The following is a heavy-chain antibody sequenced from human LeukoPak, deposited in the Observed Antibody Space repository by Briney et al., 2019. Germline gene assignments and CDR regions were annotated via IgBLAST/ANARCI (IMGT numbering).Heavy chain of an antibody. CDR2: IKQDGSEK. CDR1: GFTFSSYW. J-gene: IGHJ4*02. CDR3: ASELWFGEIGY. D-gene: IGHD3-10*01. Sequence: GGSLRLSCAAYGFTFSSYWMSWVRQAPGKGLEWVANIKQDGSEKYYVDSVKGRFTISRDNAKNSLYLQMNSLRAEDTTVYYWASELWFGEIGYWGQGTLVTVSS. V-gene: IGHV3-7*04.